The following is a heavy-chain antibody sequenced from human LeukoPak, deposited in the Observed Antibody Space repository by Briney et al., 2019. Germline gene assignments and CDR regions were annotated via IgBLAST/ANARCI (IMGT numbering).Heavy chain of an antibody. V-gene: IGHV4-59*01. CDR3: ARGGIQFYPDY. J-gene: IGHJ4*02. CDR2: IYYSGST. CDR1: GGSISSYY. Sequence: SETLSLTCTVSGGSISSYYWSWIRQPPGKGLEWIGYIYYSGSTNYNPSLKSRVTISVDTSKNQFSLKLGSVTAADTAVYYCARGGIQFYPDYWGQGTLVTVSS. D-gene: IGHD4-11*01.